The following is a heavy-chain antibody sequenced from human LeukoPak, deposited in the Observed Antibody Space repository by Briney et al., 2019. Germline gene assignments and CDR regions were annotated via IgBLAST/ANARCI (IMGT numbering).Heavy chain of an antibody. CDR2: IYYSGST. V-gene: IGHV4-39*07. J-gene: IGHJ5*02. CDR1: GGSISSSSYS. CDR3: ARDRTRLQEGHWFDP. Sequence: SETLSLTCTVSGGSISSSSYSWGWIRQPPGKGLEWIGSIYYSGSTYYNPSLRSRVTISVDTSKNQFSLKLSSVTAADTAVYYCARDRTRLQEGHWFDPWGQGTLVTVSS.